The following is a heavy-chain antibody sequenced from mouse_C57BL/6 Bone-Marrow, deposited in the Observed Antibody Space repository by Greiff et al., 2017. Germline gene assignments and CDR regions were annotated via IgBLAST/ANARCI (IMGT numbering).Heavy chain of an antibody. CDR1: GFNIKDDY. V-gene: IGHV1-76*01. CDR3: ASDGYDGRAWFAY. Sequence: QVQLQQSGAELVRPGASVKLSCTASGFNIKDDYMHWVKQRPGQGLEWIARIYPGSGNTYYNEKFKGKATLTAEKSSSTAYMQLSSLTSEDSAVYFCASDGYDGRAWFAYWGQGTLVTVSA. D-gene: IGHD2-2*01. J-gene: IGHJ3*01. CDR2: IYPGSGNT.